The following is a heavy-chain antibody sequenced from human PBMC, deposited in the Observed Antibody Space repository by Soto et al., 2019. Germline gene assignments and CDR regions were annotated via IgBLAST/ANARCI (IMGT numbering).Heavy chain of an antibody. CDR3: TRDSVVPAARSDY. Sequence: WGSLRLSCAASGFTFINYEINCFRHSPGKGLEWVSYISASDSSIYYADSVKGRFTISRDNAKNSLYLQMNSLRAEDTAVYYCTRDSVVPAARSDYWGQGTVVTVSS. D-gene: IGHD2-2*01. V-gene: IGHV3-48*03. CDR2: ISASDSSI. CDR1: GFTFINYE. J-gene: IGHJ4*02.